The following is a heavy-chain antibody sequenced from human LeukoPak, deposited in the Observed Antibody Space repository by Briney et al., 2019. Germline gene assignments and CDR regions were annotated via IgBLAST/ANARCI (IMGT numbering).Heavy chain of an antibody. CDR3: AKEPTMSGYYYFHY. CDR2: ISYDGSNK. V-gene: IGHV3-30*18. J-gene: IGHJ4*02. Sequence: GGSLRLSCAASGFTFSSYGMHWVRQAPDKGLGWMAVISYDGSNKYYADSLKGRFTISRDNSKNTLYLQMDSLRAEDTAVYYCAKEPTMSGYYYFHYWGQGTLVTVSS. CDR1: GFTFSSYG. D-gene: IGHD5-12*01.